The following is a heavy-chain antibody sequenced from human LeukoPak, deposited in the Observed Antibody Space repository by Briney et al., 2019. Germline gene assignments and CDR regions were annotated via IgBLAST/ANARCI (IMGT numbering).Heavy chain of an antibody. CDR1: GGTFSSYA. V-gene: IGHV1-69*04. CDR2: IIPILGIA. CDR3: ARVTGYYGSGSYYNEDNWFDP. D-gene: IGHD3-10*01. J-gene: IGHJ5*02. Sequence: SVKVSCKASGGTFSSYAISWVRQAPGQGLEWMGRIIPILGIANYAQKFQGRVTITADKSTSTAYMELSSLRSEDTAVYYCARVTGYYGSGSYYNEDNWFDPWGQGTLVTVSS.